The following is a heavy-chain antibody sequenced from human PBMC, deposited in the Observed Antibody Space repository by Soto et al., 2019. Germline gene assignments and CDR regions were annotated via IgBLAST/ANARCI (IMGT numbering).Heavy chain of an antibody. CDR3: AALLFA. CDR2: VSDTGAEI. Sequence: EVEVLESGGGVVQPGGSLSLSCTASGFNFGTHGMNWFRQAPGKGLEWVSSVSDTGAEIEYADSVKGRFTVYRDNSQNMVYLQVSDLRLEDTAMYYCAALLFAWGQGTLVTVSS. CDR1: GFNFGTHG. J-gene: IGHJ5*02. D-gene: IGHD3-10*01. V-gene: IGHV3-23*01.